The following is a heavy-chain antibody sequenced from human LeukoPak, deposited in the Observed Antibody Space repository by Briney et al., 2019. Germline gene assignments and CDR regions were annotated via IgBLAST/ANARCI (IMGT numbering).Heavy chain of an antibody. D-gene: IGHD1-26*01. CDR3: AKDLVVGATTLYYFDY. J-gene: IGHJ4*02. CDR1: GFTVSSNY. Sequence: GGSLRLSCAASGFTVSSNYMSWVRQAPGKGLEWVSVIYSGGSTYYADSVKGRFTISRDNSKNTLYLQMNSLRAEDTAVYYCAKDLVVGATTLYYFDYWGQGTLVTVSS. CDR2: IYSGGST. V-gene: IGHV3-66*01.